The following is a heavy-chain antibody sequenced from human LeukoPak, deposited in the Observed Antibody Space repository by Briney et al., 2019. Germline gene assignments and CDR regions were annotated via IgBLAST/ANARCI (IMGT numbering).Heavy chain of an antibody. CDR3: ARCYDYYDSSGAPFDP. J-gene: IGHJ5*02. D-gene: IGHD3-22*01. CDR2: IYSGGST. Sequence: GGSLRLSCAASRFTVSSNYMSWVRKPQGKGLEWFQVIYSGGSTYYADSVKGRFTISRDNSKNTLYLQMNSLRAEDTAVYYCARCYDYYDSSGAPFDPWGQGTLVTVSS. V-gene: IGHV3-53*01. CDR1: RFTVSSNY.